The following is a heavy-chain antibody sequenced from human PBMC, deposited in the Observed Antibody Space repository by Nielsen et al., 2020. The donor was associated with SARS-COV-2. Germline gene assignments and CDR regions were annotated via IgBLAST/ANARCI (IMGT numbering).Heavy chain of an antibody. Sequence: GESLKISCAASGFTFSSYAMHWVRQAPGKGLEWVAVISYDGSNKYYADSVKGRFTISRDNSKNTLYLQMNSLRAEDTAVYYCARDTARVYYYYGMDVWGQGTTVTVSS. CDR2: ISYDGSNK. CDR3: ARDTARVYYYYGMDV. V-gene: IGHV3-30*04. D-gene: IGHD5-18*01. J-gene: IGHJ6*02. CDR1: GFTFSSYA.